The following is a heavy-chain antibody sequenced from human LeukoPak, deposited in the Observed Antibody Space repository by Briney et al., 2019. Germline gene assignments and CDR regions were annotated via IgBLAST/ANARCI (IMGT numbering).Heavy chain of an antibody. CDR1: GYTFTSYG. J-gene: IGHJ4*02. V-gene: IGHV1-18*01. D-gene: IGHD5-18*01. Sequence: GASVKVSCKASGYTFTSYGISWVRQAPGQGLEWMGWISAYNGNTNYAQKLQGRVTMTTDTSTSTAYMELRSLRSEDTAVYYCAREDTAMVEYYFDYWGQGTLVTVSS. CDR2: ISAYNGNT. CDR3: AREDTAMVEYYFDY.